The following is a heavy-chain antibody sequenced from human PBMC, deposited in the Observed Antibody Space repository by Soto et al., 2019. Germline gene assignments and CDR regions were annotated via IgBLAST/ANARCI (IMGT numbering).Heavy chain of an antibody. D-gene: IGHD2-2*01. CDR2: IYYSGST. J-gene: IGHJ5*02. Sequence: QVQLQESGPGLVKPSQTLSLTCTVSGGSIRSGGYYWNWIRQHPGKGLEWIGYIYYSGSTYYNPSLNNRVTMSLDTSKNQFSLKLISVTAADTAVYYCARGLTDSFVTAAIRSWGQGTLVTVSS. CDR3: ARGLTDSFVTAAIRS. CDR1: GGSIRSGGYY. V-gene: IGHV4-31*03.